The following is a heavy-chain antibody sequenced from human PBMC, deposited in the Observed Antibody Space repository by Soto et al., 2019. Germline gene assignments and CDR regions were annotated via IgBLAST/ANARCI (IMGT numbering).Heavy chain of an antibody. CDR1: GFTFSSYA. J-gene: IGHJ4*02. D-gene: IGHD6-19*01. CDR3: ATNSSGWYGFDY. CDR2: ISGSGGST. V-gene: IGHV3-23*01. Sequence: GGSLRLSCAASGFTFSSYAMSWVRQAPGKGLEWVSAISGSGGSTYYADSVKGRFTISRDNSKNTLYLQMNSLRAEDTAVYYCATNSSGWYGFDYWGQGTLVTVSS.